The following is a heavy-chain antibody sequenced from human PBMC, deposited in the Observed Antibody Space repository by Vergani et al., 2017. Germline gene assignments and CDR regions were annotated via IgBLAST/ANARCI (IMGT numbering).Heavy chain of an antibody. Sequence: QVQLQESGPGLVKPSETLSLTCTVSGGSISSYYWSWIRQPPGKGLEWIGYIYYSGSTNYNPSLKSRVTISVDTSKNQFSLKLSSVTAADTAVYYCARYQYQLLQAAFDIWGQGTMVTVSS. V-gene: IGHV4-59*01. CDR3: ARYQYQLLQAAFDI. J-gene: IGHJ3*02. CDR2: IYYSGST. CDR1: GGSISSYY. D-gene: IGHD2-2*01.